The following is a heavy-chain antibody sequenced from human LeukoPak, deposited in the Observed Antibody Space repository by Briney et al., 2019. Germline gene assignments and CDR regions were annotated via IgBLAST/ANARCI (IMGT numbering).Heavy chain of an antibody. J-gene: IGHJ3*02. CDR3: ARIRITMVRGVTPRGAFDI. CDR1: GYTFTGYY. Sequence: ASVKVSCKASGYTFTGYYMHWVRQAPGQGLEWMGWINPNSGGTNYAQKFQGRVTMTRDTSISTAYMELSRLRSDDTAVYYCARIRITMVRGVTPRGAFDIGAKGQWSPSLQ. V-gene: IGHV1-2*02. CDR2: INPNSGGT. D-gene: IGHD3-10*01.